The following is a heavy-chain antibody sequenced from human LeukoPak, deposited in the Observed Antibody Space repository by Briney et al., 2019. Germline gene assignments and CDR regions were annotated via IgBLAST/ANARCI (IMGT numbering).Heavy chain of an antibody. CDR2: ISSSSSYI. Sequence: GGSLRLSCAASGFTFSSYSMNWVRQAPGKGLEWVSSISSSSSYIYYADSVKGRFTISRDNAKNSLYLQMNSLSAEDTAVYYCARDKYGDYVIDYWGQGTLVTVSS. CDR3: ARDKYGDYVIDY. J-gene: IGHJ4*02. V-gene: IGHV3-21*01. D-gene: IGHD4-17*01. CDR1: GFTFSSYS.